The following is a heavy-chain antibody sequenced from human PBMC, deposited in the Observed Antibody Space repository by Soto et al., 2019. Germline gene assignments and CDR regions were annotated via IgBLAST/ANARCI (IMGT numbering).Heavy chain of an antibody. CDR1: GGSISSGGYY. V-gene: IGHV4-31*03. J-gene: IGHJ4*02. Sequence: SETLSLTCTVSGGSISSGGYYWSWIRQHPGKGLEWIGYIYYSGSTYYNPSLKSRVTISVDTSKNQFSLKLSSVTAADTAVYYCARDNDPEYSGSFGFFDYWGQGTLVTVSS. D-gene: IGHD5-12*01. CDR2: IYYSGST. CDR3: ARDNDPEYSGSFGFFDY.